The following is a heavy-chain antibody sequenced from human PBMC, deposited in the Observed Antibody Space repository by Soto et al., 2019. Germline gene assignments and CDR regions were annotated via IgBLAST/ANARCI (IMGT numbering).Heavy chain of an antibody. CDR1: GDSMTKYY. D-gene: IGHD1-26*01. CDR2: IYTSGST. CDR3: ARTVGAAYYFDF. V-gene: IGHV4-4*07. J-gene: IGHJ4*02. Sequence: QVQLQESGPGLVKPSETLSLTCTVSGDSMTKYYWSWIRQPAGKGLEWIGRIYTSGSTNYNPSLKSRVTMSIDTSNNHFSLKLKSVTAADTAVYYCARTVGAAYYFDFLGQGALVTVSS.